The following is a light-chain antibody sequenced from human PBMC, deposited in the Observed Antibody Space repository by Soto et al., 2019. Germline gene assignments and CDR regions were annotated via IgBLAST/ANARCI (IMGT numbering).Light chain of an antibody. CDR2: GAS. J-gene: IGKJ2*01. V-gene: IGKV3-20*01. CDR3: QQYHDSHMNT. Sequence: VLPQSPDTLSLSPGDRDTLSCRASQSVRSTFLAWYQQKPGQAPRLLIYGASNRAAGIPERFSGSASGTEFTLTISRLEPDDSAVYYCQQYHDSHMNTFGQGTKLQIK. CDR1: QSVRSTF.